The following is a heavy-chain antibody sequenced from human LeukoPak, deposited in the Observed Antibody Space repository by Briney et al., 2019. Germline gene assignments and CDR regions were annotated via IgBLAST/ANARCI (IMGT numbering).Heavy chain of an antibody. CDR3: AGRQELRFDWFDP. CDR1: GGSISSSSYY. V-gene: IGHV4-39*01. J-gene: IGHJ5*02. Sequence: SETLSLTCTVPGGSISSSSYYWGWIRQPPGKGLEWIGSIYYSGSTYYNPSLKSRVTIPVDTSKNQFSLKLSSGTAADTAVYCWAGRQELRFDWFDPWGQGTLVTVSS. CDR2: IYYSGST. D-gene: IGHD4-11*01.